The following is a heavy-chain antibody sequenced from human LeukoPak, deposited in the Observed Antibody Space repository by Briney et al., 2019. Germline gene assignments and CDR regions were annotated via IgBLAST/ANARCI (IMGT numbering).Heavy chain of an antibody. Sequence: PGGSLRLSCAASGFTFSSYGMHWVRQAPGKGLEWVAVISYDGSNKYYADSVKGRFTISRDNSKNTLYLQMNSLSAEDTAVYYCAKVKSSYSYGVDVWGQGTTVTVSS. CDR1: GFTFSSYG. CDR3: AKVKSSYSYGVDV. CDR2: ISYDGSNK. D-gene: IGHD2-21*01. J-gene: IGHJ6*02. V-gene: IGHV3-30*18.